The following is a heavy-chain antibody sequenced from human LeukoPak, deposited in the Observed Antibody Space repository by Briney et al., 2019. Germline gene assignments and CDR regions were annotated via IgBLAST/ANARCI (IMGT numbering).Heavy chain of an antibody. J-gene: IGHJ4*02. D-gene: IGHD3-22*01. V-gene: IGHV4-34*01. CDR3: ARYDSSGYFDY. CDR2: INHSGST. Sequence: SETLSLTCAVYGGSFSGYYWSWIRQPPGKGLEWIGEINHSGSTNYNPSLKSRVTISVDTSKNQFSLKLSSVTAADTAVYYCARYDSSGYFDYWGQGTLVTASS. CDR1: GGSFSGYY.